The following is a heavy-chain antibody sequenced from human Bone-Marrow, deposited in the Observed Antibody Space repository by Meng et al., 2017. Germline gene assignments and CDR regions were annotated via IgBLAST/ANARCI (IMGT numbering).Heavy chain of an antibody. V-gene: IGHV4-39*07. CDR3: ARDMGSSGYSPLADFDN. CDR1: GGSIISSSYF. CDR2: IYYSRRT. D-gene: IGHD3-22*01. J-gene: IGHJ4*02. Sequence: SEPLSLPCTVSGGSIISSSYFWGWIRQPRGKGREWLGSIYYSRRTYYNPSLKSRVNVSVDTSKDQFSLKLSSVTAADTAGYYCARDMGSSGYSPLADFDNWGQGTLVTVSS.